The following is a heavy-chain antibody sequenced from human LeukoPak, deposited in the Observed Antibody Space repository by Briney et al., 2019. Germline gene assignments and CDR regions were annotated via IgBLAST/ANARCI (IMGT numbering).Heavy chain of an antibody. Sequence: PSETLSLTCAVYGGSFSGYYWSWIRQPPGKGLEWIGEINHSRSTNYNPSLKSRVTISVDTSKNQFSLKLSSVTAADTAVYYCARDTAMVALDYWGQGTLVTVSS. V-gene: IGHV4-34*01. CDR2: INHSRST. CDR3: ARDTAMVALDY. J-gene: IGHJ4*02. CDR1: GGSFSGYY. D-gene: IGHD5-18*01.